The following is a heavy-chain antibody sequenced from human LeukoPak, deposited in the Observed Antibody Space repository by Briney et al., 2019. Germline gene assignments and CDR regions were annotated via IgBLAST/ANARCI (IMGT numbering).Heavy chain of an antibody. CDR2: IYHSGST. D-gene: IGHD4-17*01. V-gene: IGHV4-30-2*01. J-gene: IGHJ4*02. CDR1: GGSISSGGYS. Sequence: SETLSLTCAVSGGSISSGGYSWSWIRQPPGKGLEWIGYIYHSGSTYYNPSLKSRVTISVDRSKNQFSLKLSSVTAADTAVYYCARVKIGAIDYWGQGTLVTASS. CDR3: ARVKIGAIDY.